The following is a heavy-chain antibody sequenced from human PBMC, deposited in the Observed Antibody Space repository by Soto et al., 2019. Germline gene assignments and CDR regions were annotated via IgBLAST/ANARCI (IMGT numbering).Heavy chain of an antibody. Sequence: QVQLVESGGGVVQPGRSLRLSCAASGFTFSSYDMHWARQAPGEVLEWVAVISYDGNRKYYADSVKGRFTISRDFSKNTVDLHMNSLRVEDTAVYFCARKGYGGRWSLDYWGQGILVTVSS. CDR1: GFTFSSYD. J-gene: IGHJ4*02. V-gene: IGHV3-30*03. CDR2: ISYDGNRK. D-gene: IGHD6-13*01. CDR3: ARKGYGGRWSLDY.